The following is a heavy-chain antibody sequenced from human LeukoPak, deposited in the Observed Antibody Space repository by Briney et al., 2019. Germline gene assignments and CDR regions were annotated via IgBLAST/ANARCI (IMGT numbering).Heavy chain of an antibody. V-gene: IGHV4-59*01. J-gene: IGHJ6*02. CDR1: GGSIRSYY. CDR3: ARAYSSSSLGYYYYGMDV. D-gene: IGHD6-6*01. CDR2: IYYSGST. Sequence: SETLSLTCTVSGGSIRSYYWIWIRQPPGKGLEWIGNIYYSGSTNYNPSLKSRVTISVDTSKNQFSLKLSSVTAADTAVYYCARAYSSSSLGYYYYGMDVWGQGTTVTVSS.